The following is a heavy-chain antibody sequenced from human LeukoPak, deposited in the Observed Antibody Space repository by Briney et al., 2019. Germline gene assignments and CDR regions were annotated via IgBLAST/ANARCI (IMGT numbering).Heavy chain of an antibody. Sequence: GESLQISCKGSGYSFTSYWIGWVRQLPGKGLEWMGIIYPGDSDTRYSPSFQGQVTISADKSIGTAYLQWSSLKASDTAMYYCARPRTYYYGSGSPDAFDIWGQGTMVTVSS. D-gene: IGHD3-10*01. V-gene: IGHV5-51*01. CDR2: IYPGDSDT. CDR3: ARPRTYYYGSGSPDAFDI. J-gene: IGHJ3*02. CDR1: GYSFTSYW.